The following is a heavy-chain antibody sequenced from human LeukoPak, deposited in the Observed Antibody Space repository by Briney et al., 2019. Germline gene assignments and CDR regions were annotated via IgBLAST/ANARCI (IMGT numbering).Heavy chain of an antibody. D-gene: IGHD3-10*01. J-gene: IGHJ4*02. CDR2: IYPGDSDT. V-gene: IGHV5-51*01. Sequence: GGSLKISCKGSGSSFTSYWIGWVRQMPGKGLEGMGIIYPGDSDTRYSPSCQGQVTISADKSISTAYLQWSSLKASDTAMYYCARSPYGSGSYYSGYWGQGTLVTVSS. CDR1: GSSFTSYW. CDR3: ARSPYGSGSYYSGY.